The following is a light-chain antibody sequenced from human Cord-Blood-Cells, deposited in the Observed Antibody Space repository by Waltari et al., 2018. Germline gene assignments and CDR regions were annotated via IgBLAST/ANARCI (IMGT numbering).Light chain of an antibody. CDR3: QQYNSYST. J-gene: IGKJ2*01. CDR1: QSISSW. V-gene: IGKV1-5*03. CDR2: KAS. Sequence: DIQMTQSPSTLSASVGDRVTITCRASQSISSWLAWYQQKPGKDPKLLLYKASSLESGVPSRFSGSGSGTEFTLTISSLQPDDFATYYCQQYNSYSTFGQGTKLEIK.